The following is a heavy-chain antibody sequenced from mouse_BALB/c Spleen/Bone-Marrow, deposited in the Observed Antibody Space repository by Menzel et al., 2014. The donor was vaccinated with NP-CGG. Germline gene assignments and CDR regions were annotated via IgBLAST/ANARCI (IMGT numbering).Heavy chain of an antibody. CDR1: GYTFTSCW. J-gene: IGHJ3*01. D-gene: IGHD2-1*01. CDR3: VYGNYYLAY. CDR2: INPSTGYT. Sequence: VQLVESGAELAKPGASVKMSCKASGYTFTSCWMHWVKQRPGQGLEWIGYINPSTGYTEYNQKFKDKATLTADKSSSTAYMQLSSLTSEDSAVYYCVYGNYYLAYWSQGTLVTVSA. V-gene: IGHV1-7*01.